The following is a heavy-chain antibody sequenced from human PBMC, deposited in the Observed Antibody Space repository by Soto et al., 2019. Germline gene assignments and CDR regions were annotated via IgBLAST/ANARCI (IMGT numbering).Heavy chain of an antibody. CDR2: ISYSGST. Sequence: QVQLQESGPGLVKPSQTLSLTCPVSGASISSRGFYWTWIRQLPGKGLVWIGYISYSGSTNYSPSLKSRLNISIDTSDNHFSLKLTSGTAADTAVYYCARQSTVTGNYSCDSWGQGTLVT. V-gene: IGHV4-31*03. D-gene: IGHD4-17*01. J-gene: IGHJ5*01. CDR1: GASISSRGFY. CDR3: ARQSTVTGNYSCDS.